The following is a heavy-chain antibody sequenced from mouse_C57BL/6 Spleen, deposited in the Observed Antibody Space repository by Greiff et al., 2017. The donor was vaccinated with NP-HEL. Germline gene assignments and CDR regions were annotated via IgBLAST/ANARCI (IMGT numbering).Heavy chain of an antibody. CDR1: GYTFTSYW. CDR2: IYPGNSDT. V-gene: IGHV1-5*01. CDR3: TGWYPRGYAMDY. D-gene: IGHD1-1*02. Sequence: VQLKQSGTVLARPGASVKMSCKTSGYTFTSYWMHWVKQRPGQGLEWIGAIYPGNSDTSYNQKFKGKAKLTAVTSASTAYMELSSLTNEDSAVYYCTGWYPRGYAMDYWGQGTSVTVSS. J-gene: IGHJ4*01.